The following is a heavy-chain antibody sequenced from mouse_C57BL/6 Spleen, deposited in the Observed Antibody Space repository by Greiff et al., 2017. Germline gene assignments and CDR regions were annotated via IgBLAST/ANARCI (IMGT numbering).Heavy chain of an antibody. Sequence: VQLQQSGPELVKPGASVKISCKASGYSFTDYNMNWVKQSNGKSLEWIGVINPNNGTTSYNQTFKGKATLTVDQSSSQAYMQLNILTSDDSAVYYFASLGEGDYWGQGTSVTVSS. V-gene: IGHV1-39*01. J-gene: IGHJ4*01. CDR2: INPNNGTT. CDR3: ASLGEGDY. D-gene: IGHD4-1*01. CDR1: GYSFTDYN.